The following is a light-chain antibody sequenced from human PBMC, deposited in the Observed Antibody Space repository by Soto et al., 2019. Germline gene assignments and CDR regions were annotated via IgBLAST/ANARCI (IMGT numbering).Light chain of an antibody. CDR3: QQYGASPIYT. Sequence: EIVLTQSPGTLSLSPGERATLSCRASQSISNTFLAWYQQKPGQAPRLLIYDASSRATGTPDRFSGSGSGTDFTLSISRLEPEDFAVYYCQQYGASPIYTFGQGTKLEIK. CDR1: QSISNTF. CDR2: DAS. V-gene: IGKV3-20*01. J-gene: IGKJ2*01.